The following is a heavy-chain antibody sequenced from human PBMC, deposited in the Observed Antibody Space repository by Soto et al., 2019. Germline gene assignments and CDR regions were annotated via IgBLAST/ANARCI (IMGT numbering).Heavy chain of an antibody. CDR2: ISSSSSYI. D-gene: IGHD6-25*01. J-gene: IGHJ4*02. V-gene: IGHV3-21*01. CDR3: ARGVSTSGFDD. Sequence: EVQLVESGGGLVKPGGSLRLSCAASGFTFSSYRMNWVRQAPGKGLEWVSSISSSSSYIDYADSVKGRFTISRDNAKNSLYLQMNSLRAEDTAVYYCARGVSTSGFDDWGQGTLVTVSS. CDR1: GFTFSSYR.